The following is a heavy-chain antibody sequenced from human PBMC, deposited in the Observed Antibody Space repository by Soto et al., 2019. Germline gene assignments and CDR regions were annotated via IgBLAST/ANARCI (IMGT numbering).Heavy chain of an antibody. D-gene: IGHD3-10*01. CDR3: AKGSGSYYLDY. J-gene: IGHJ4*02. Sequence: QVPLVESGGGVVQPGRSLRLSCAASGFTFSSYGMHWVRQAPGKGLEWVAVISYDGSNKYYADSVKGRFTISRDNSKNSLYLQMNSLRAEDTAVYYCAKGSGSYYLDYWGQGTLVTVSS. V-gene: IGHV3-30*18. CDR2: ISYDGSNK. CDR1: GFTFSSYG.